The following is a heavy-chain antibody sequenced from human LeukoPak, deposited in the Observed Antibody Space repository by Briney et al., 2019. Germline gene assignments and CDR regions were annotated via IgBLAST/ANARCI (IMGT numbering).Heavy chain of an antibody. CDR2: IYTSGST. CDR3: ARRNFGSGWYRGWWFDP. Sequence: PSETLSLTCTVSGGSISSGSYYWSWIRQPAGKGLEWIGRIYTSGSTNYNPSLKSRVTISVDTSKNQFSLKLSSVTAADTAVYYCARRNFGSGWYRGWWFDPWGQGTLVTVSS. CDR1: GGSISSGSYY. J-gene: IGHJ5*02. D-gene: IGHD6-19*01. V-gene: IGHV4-61*02.